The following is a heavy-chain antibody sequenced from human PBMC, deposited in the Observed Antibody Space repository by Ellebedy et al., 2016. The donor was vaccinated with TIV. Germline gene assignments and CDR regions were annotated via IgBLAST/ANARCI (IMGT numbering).Heavy chain of an antibody. J-gene: IGHJ5*02. CDR1: GGSLSSGSSF. D-gene: IGHD3-10*01. CDR2: IYHSGST. V-gene: IGHV4-39*01. CDR3: ARWFGELLYVRWFDP. Sequence: SETLSLTCIVSGGSLSSGSSFWAWIRQPPGKGLEWIGSIYHSGSTYSNPSLKSRVTISVDTSKNQFPLKLTSVTAADTAVYYCARWFGELLYVRWFDPWGQGTLVTVSS.